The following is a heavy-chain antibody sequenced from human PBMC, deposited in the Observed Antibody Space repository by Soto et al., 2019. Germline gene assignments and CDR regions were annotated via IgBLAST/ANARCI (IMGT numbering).Heavy chain of an antibody. CDR3: ARHGSY. J-gene: IGHJ4*02. CDR2: VYYSGKT. CDR1: GVSLRNSSYY. Sequence: QLQLQESGPGLLKPSETLSLTCTVSGVSLRNSSYYWGWIRQPLGKGLEWIGTVYYSGKTYYHPSLKSRVTISIDTSKNQFSLKLSSVTAANTAVYYCARHGSYWGQGTLVTVSS. V-gene: IGHV4-39*01.